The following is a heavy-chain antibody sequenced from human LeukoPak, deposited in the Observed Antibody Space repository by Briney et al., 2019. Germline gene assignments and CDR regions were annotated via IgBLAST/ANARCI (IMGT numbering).Heavy chain of an antibody. D-gene: IGHD3-10*01. CDR1: GYTFTGYY. CDR3: ARCLTRRITMVRGVIGY. CDR2: INPNSGGT. Sequence: ASVKVSCKASGYTFTGYYMHWVRQAPGQGLEWMGWINPNSGGTNYAQKFQGRVTMTRDTSISTAYMELSRLRSDDTAVYYCARCLTRRITMVRGVIGYWGQGTLVSVSS. V-gene: IGHV1-2*02. J-gene: IGHJ4*02.